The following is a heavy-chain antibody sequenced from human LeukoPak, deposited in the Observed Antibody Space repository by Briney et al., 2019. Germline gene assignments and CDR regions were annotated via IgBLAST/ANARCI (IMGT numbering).Heavy chain of an antibody. CDR1: GYTFTGYY. J-gene: IGHJ1*01. V-gene: IGHV1-2*02. D-gene: IGHD4-11*01. CDR3: ARVTLSNSRGYFQH. CDR2: INPNSGGT. Sequence: ASVKVSCKASGYTFTGYYMHWVRQAPGQGLEWMGWINPNSGGTNYAQKFQGRVTMTRDTSISTAYMELSRLRSDDTDVYYCARVTLSNSRGYFQHWGQGTLVTVSS.